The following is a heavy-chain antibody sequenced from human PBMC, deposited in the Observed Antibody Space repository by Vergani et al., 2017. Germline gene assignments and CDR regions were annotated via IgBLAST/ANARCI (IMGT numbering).Heavy chain of an antibody. V-gene: IGHV3-33*01. D-gene: IGHD1-14*01. CDR2: TWYDGHNK. Sequence: QVQLVESGGGVVQPGRYLRLSCAASGFTFNQYGMHWSRQAPGKGLEWVAVTWYDGHNKQYADFVKGRFTISSDNSKSTMYLQMNSLRDEDTVVYYCARDLRLLYNRGDPWGQGTLVTVFS. CDR3: ARDLRLLYNRGDP. J-gene: IGHJ5*01. CDR1: GFTFNQYG.